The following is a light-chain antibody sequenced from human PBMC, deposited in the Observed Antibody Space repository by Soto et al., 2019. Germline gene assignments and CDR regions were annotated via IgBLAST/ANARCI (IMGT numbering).Light chain of an antibody. CDR1: QSISNW. J-gene: IGKJ2*01. V-gene: IGKV1-5*03. CDR3: QQYNGT. Sequence: DIQMTQSPSTLFASVGDTVTITCRASQSISNWLAWYQQKPGKAPKLLIYKASSLQSGVPSRFSGSGSGTEFTLTISSLQPDDFATYYCQQYNGTFGQGTKLEIK. CDR2: KAS.